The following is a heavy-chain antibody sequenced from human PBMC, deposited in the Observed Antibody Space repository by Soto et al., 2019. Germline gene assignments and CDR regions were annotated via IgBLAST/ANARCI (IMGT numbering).Heavy chain of an antibody. D-gene: IGHD2-21*02. CDR1: GFTFSNYA. CDR2: ISYDGSNK. J-gene: IGHJ4*02. V-gene: IGHV3-30-3*01. CDR3: ASPIVVVTATPHSDS. Sequence: QVQLVESGGGVVQPGRSLRLSCAASGFTFSNYAMHWVRQAPGKGLEWVAVISYDGSNKYYADSVKGRFTVSRDNSKNTLYLQLNSLRAEDTAVYYCASPIVVVTATPHSDSWGQGTLVTVSS.